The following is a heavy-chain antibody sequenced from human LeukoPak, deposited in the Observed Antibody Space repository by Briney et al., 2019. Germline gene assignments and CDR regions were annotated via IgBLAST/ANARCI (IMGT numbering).Heavy chain of an antibody. V-gene: IGHV1-69*04. CDR3: ARDEFEYYDSSGYHAFDI. CDR1: GGTFSSYA. CDR2: IIPFLGIA. D-gene: IGHD3-22*01. J-gene: IGHJ3*02. Sequence: SVKVSCQASGGTFSSYAISWVRQAPGQGLEWMGRIIPFLGIANYAQKFQGRVTITADKSTSTAYMELSSLRSEDTAVYYCARDEFEYYDSSGYHAFDIWGQGTMVTVSS.